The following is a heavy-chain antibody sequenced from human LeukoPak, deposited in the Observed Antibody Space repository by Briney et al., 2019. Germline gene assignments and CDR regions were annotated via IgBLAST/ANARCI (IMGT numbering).Heavy chain of an antibody. CDR1: GGSFSGYY. CDR2: INHSGST. D-gene: IGHD2-8*01. Sequence: SGTLSLTCAVYGGSFSGYYWSWIRQPPGKGLEWIGEINHSGSTNYNPSLKSRVTISVDTSKNQFSLKLSSVTAADTAVYYCAKDNIVLMVYAPSRPAYYFDYWGQGTLVTVSS. V-gene: IGHV4-34*01. CDR3: AKDNIVLMVYAPSRPAYYFDY. J-gene: IGHJ4*02.